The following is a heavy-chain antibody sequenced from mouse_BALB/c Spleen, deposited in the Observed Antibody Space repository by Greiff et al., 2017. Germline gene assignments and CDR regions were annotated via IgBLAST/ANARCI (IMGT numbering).Heavy chain of an antibody. D-gene: IGHD1-1*01. J-gene: IGHJ3*01. Sequence: QVQLKESGAELAKPGASVKMSCKASGYTFTSYWMHWVKQRPGQGLEWIGYINPSTGYTEYNQKFKDKATLTADKSSSTAYMQLSSLTSEDSAVYYCAREGNYHGGFAYWGQGTLVTVSA. CDR2: INPSTGYT. CDR3: AREGNYHGGFAY. CDR1: GYTFTSYW. V-gene: IGHV1-7*01.